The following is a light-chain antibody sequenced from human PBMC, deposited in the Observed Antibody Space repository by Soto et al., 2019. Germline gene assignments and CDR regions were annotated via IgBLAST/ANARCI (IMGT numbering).Light chain of an antibody. CDR3: SSYTPSNTA. J-gene: IGLJ2*01. CDR2: EVS. Sequence: QSALTQPASVSGSPGQSITLSCTGTSSDIGGYDYVSWFQQHPGKPPKLIIYEVSNRPSGVSYRYSGSKSGNTASLTISGLQAEDEADYYCSSYTPSNTAFGGGTKLTVL. CDR1: SSDIGGYDY. V-gene: IGLV2-14*01.